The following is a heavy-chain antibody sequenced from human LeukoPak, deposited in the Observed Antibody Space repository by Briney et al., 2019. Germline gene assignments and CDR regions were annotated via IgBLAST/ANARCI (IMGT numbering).Heavy chain of an antibody. J-gene: IGHJ4*02. V-gene: IGHV4-31*03. D-gene: IGHD4-11*01. CDR2: IYYSGST. CDR1: GGSISSGGYY. CDR3: ARDEASTVNAFYY. Sequence: PSETLSLTCTVSGGSISSGGYYWSWIRQHPGKGLEWIGYIYYSGSTYYNPSLKSRVTISVDTSKNQFSLKLSSVTAADTAVYYCARDEASTVNAFYYWGQGTLVTVSS.